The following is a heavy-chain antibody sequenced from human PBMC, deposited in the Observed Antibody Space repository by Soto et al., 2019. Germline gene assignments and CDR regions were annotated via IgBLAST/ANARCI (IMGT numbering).Heavy chain of an antibody. CDR2: ISTDGNTT. J-gene: IGHJ4*02. Sequence: GGSLRLSCAASRFTFSAYWMHWVRQAPGKGLAWVSRISTDGNTTTYADSVKGRFTISRDNAKNTLYLQMNSLRAEDTAVYYCASSGFSGWYYFDYWGQGTLVTVSS. CDR1: RFTFSAYW. V-gene: IGHV3-74*01. D-gene: IGHD6-19*01. CDR3: ASSGFSGWYYFDY.